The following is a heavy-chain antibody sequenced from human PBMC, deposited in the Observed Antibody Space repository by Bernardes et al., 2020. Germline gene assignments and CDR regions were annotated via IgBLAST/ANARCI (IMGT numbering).Heavy chain of an antibody. CDR2: IYYSGST. D-gene: IGHD5-18*01. CDR1: GGSISSSSYY. Sequence: SETLSLTCTVSGGSISSSSYYWGWIRQPPGKGLEWIGSIYYSGSTYYNPSLKSRVTISVDTSKNQFSLKLSSVTAADTAVYHCAREIDPFTTAMATRYFDYWGQGTLVTVSS. J-gene: IGHJ4*02. CDR3: AREIDPFTTAMATRYFDY. V-gene: IGHV4-39*02.